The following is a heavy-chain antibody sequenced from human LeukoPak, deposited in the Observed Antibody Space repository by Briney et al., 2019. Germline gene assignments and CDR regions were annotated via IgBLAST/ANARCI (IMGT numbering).Heavy chain of an antibody. CDR2: ISAYNGNT. D-gene: IGHD5-18*01. Sequence: ASVKVSCKASGYTFTNYGITWVRQAPGQGLEWMGWISAYNGNTNYAQKFQGRVTMTTDTSTSTAHMELRSLRSDDTAVYYCARDDHRYRGYSYASDYWGQGTLVTVSS. J-gene: IGHJ4*02. CDR3: ARDDHRYRGYSYASDY. V-gene: IGHV1-18*01. CDR1: GYTFTNYG.